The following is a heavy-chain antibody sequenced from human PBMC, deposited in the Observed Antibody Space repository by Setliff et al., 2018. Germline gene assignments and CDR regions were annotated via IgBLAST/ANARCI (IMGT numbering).Heavy chain of an antibody. D-gene: IGHD3-3*01. Sequence: PSETLSLTCAVYGGSFSGYYWSWIRLPPGKGLEWIGEINHSGSTNYNPSLKSRVTISVYTSKNQFSLKLSSVTAADTAVYYCARVDNSWSGPIDYWGQGTLVTVSS. CDR3: ARVDNSWSGPIDY. CDR2: INHSGST. CDR1: GGSFSGYY. V-gene: IGHV4-34*01. J-gene: IGHJ4*02.